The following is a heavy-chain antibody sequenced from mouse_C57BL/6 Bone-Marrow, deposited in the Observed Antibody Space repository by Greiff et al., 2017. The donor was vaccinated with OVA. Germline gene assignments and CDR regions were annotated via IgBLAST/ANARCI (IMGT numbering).Heavy chain of an antibody. D-gene: IGHD1-1*01. J-gene: IGHJ2*01. CDR3: ALITTVVATDD. V-gene: IGHV14-2*01. Sequence: EVQLQEPGAELVKPGASVKLSCTASGFNIKDYYMHWVKQRTEQGLEWIGRIDPEDGDTKYAPKFQGKATITADTSSNTAYLQLSSLTSEDTAVYYCALITTVVATDDWGQGTTLTVSS. CDR2: IDPEDGDT. CDR1: GFNIKDYY.